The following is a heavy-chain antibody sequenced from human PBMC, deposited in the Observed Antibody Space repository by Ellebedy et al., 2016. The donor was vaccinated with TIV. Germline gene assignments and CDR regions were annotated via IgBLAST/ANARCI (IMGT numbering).Heavy chain of an antibody. J-gene: IGHJ1*01. CDR1: GGTFSSYA. CDR2: IIPIFGTA. Sequence: AASVKVSCKASGGTFSSYAFSWVRQAPGQGLEWMGGIIPIFGTANYAQKFQGRVTITADESTSTAYMELSSLRSEDTAVYSCASATYYYDSSGYYYRYLQHWGQGTLVTVSS. D-gene: IGHD3-22*01. CDR3: ASATYYYDSSGYYYRYLQH. V-gene: IGHV1-69*13.